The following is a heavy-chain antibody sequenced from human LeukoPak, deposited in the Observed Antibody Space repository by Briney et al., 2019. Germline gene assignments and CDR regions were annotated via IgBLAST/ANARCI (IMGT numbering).Heavy chain of an antibody. V-gene: IGHV3-53*01. D-gene: IGHD2-15*01. CDR3: AKDPRRGYCSGGSCYY. CDR2: IYSGGST. CDR1: GFIVSSNC. Sequence: GGSLRLSCVASGFIVSSNCMSWVRQAPGKGLEWVSFIYSGGSTYYSDSVKGRFTISRDNSKNTLYLQMNSLRAEDTAVYYCAKDPRRGYCSGGSCYYWGQGTLVTVSS. J-gene: IGHJ4*02.